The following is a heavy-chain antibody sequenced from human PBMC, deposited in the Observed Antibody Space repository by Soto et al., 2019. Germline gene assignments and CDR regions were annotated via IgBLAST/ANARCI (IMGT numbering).Heavy chain of an antibody. D-gene: IGHD3-22*01. CDR2: IYYSGSI. CDR3: ATDYYDSSGYFNWFDP. V-gene: IGHV4-30-4*01. J-gene: IGHJ5*02. Sequence: LSLTCTVSGRSISSVNYYWSWIRQPPGKGLEWIGYIYYSGSIYYNPSLRSRVTISVDTSKNQFSLKLSSVTAEDTAVYYCATDYYDSSGYFNWFDPWGQGTLVTVSS. CDR1: GRSISSVNYY.